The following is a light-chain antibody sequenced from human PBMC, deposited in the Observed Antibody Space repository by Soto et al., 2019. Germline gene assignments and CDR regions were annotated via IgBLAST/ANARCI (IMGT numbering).Light chain of an antibody. J-gene: IGLJ1*01. V-gene: IGLV1-40*01. CDR3: QSYESSLSGYV. CDR1: SSNIGAGYD. Sequence: QSVLTQPPSVSGAPGQRVTISCTGSSSNIGAGYDVHWYQQLPGTAPKLLIYGNSNRPSAVPDRFSGSKSGTSASLAITGLQAEDEADYYCQSYESSLSGYVFGTGTQLTVL. CDR2: GNS.